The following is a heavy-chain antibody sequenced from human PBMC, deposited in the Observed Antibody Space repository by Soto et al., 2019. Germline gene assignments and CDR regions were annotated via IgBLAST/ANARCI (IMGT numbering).Heavy chain of an antibody. CDR3: ARSDCSSTSCHYYFDY. D-gene: IGHD2-2*01. Sequence: SEALSLTCTVSGGSISSYYWSWIRQPPGKGLEWIGYIYYSGSTNYNPSLKSRVTISVDTSKNQFSLQLSSVIAADTAVYYCARSDCSSTSCHYYFDYWGQGTLVTVSS. CDR1: GGSISSYY. J-gene: IGHJ4*02. CDR2: IYYSGST. V-gene: IGHV4-59*01.